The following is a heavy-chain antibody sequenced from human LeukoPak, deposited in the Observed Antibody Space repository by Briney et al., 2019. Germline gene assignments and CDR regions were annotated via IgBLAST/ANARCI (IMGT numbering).Heavy chain of an antibody. CDR2: MNPNSGNT. V-gene: IGHV1-8*03. Sequence: ASVTVSCKASGYTFTSYDINWVRQATGQGLEWMGWMNPNSGNTGYAQKFQGRVTITRNTSISTAYMELSSLRSEDTAVYYCARTRSSSSLSDYWGQGTLVTVSS. CDR3: ARTRSSSSLSDY. CDR1: GYTFTSYD. D-gene: IGHD6-19*01. J-gene: IGHJ4*02.